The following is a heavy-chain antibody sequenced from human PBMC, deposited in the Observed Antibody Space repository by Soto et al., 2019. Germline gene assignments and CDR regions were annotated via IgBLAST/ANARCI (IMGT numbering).Heavy chain of an antibody. V-gene: IGHV3-33*01. J-gene: IGHJ6*01. CDR2: IWYDGSNK. CDR1: GFTFSSYG. CDR3: ARESGTTDYYYYYYGMDV. Sequence: QPGGSLRLSCAASGFTFSSYGMHWVRQAPGKGLEWVAVIWYDGSNKYYADSVKGRFTISRDNSKNTLYLQMNSLRAEDTAVYYCARESGTTDYYYYYYGMDVWGQGTTVTVSS. D-gene: IGHD1-7*01.